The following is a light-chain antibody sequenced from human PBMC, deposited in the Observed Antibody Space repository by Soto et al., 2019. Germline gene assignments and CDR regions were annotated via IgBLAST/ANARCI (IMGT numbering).Light chain of an antibody. J-gene: IGLJ1*01. CDR2: EVS. V-gene: IGLV2-14*01. CDR1: NSDVGAYNR. Sequence: QSALTQPSSVSGSPGQSITISCTGTNSDVGAYNRVSWYQQHSGKAPKLMIYEVSNRPSGVSNRFSGSKSGNTASLTISGLQAEDEADYYCLSYTTSSSYVFGTGTNLTVL. CDR3: LSYTTSSSYV.